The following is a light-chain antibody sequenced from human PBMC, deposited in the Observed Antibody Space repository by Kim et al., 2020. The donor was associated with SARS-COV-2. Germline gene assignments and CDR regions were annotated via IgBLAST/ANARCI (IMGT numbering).Light chain of an antibody. CDR2: KSS. V-gene: IGKV2-24*01. CDR1: QNLVHSDGGIY. J-gene: IGKJ4*01. CDR3: VQATQLPFT. Sequence: DIVLTQTPLSAAVTLGQSTFITCRSSQNLVHSDGGIYLSWLHQRPGQPPKVLIYKSSKRFSGVPDRFSGSGAETEFTLKINRVEAEDVGFYYCVQATQLPFTFGGGTKLEIK.